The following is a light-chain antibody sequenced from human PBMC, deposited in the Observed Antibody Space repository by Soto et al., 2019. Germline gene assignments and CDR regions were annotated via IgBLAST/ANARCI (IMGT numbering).Light chain of an antibody. CDR2: MVS. Sequence: QSALTQPASVSGSPGQSITISCTGTSSDVGNYNYVSWYQQYPGRVPKLLIYMVSNRPSGVSNRVSGSKSGNTASLTISGLQAEDEADYFCTSPTPGSLYVFGTGTKLTVL. J-gene: IGLJ1*01. CDR1: SSDVGNYNY. CDR3: TSPTPGSLYV. V-gene: IGLV2-14*01.